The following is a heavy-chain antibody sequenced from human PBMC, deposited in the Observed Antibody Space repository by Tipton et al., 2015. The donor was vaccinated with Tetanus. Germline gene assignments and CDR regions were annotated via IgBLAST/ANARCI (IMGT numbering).Heavy chain of an antibody. CDR1: GYTFTDYY. Sequence: QSGPEVKKPGASVKVSCKASGYTFTDYYMHWVRQAPGQGLEWVGLINPTDSSTDYAQKLQGRITLTRDTSTSTVYMQLSSLRSEDTAVYYCAREGTVQAAPGKHFDYWGQGTLVTVSS. D-gene: IGHD3/OR15-3a*01. CDR2: INPTDSST. J-gene: IGHJ4*02. V-gene: IGHV1-46*04. CDR3: AREGTVQAAPGKHFDY.